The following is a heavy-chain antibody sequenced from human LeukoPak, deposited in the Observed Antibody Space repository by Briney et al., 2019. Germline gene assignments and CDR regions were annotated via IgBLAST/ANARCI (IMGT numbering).Heavy chain of an antibody. J-gene: IGHJ4*02. CDR1: GGSISSSSYY. D-gene: IGHD3-9*01. V-gene: IGHV4-39*01. Sequence: SETLSLTCTVSGGSISSSSYYWGWIRQPPGKGLEWIGGIYYSGSTYYNPSLKSRVTISVDTSKNQFSLKLSSVTAADTAVYYCARQMGYFDILTPPVYWGQGTLVTVSS. CDR3: ARQMGYFDILTPPVY. CDR2: IYYSGST.